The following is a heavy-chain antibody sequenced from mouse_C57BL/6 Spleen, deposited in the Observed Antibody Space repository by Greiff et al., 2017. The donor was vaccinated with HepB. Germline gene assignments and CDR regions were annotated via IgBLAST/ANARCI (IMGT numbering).Heavy chain of an antibody. Sequence: VQLKESGAELVRPGASVKLSCTASGFNIKDDYMHWVKQRPEQGLEWIGWIDPENGDTEYASKFQGKATITADTSSNTAYLQLSSLTSEDTAVYYCTRYGYEALDYWGQGTTLTVSS. D-gene: IGHD2-2*01. CDR3: TRYGYEALDY. J-gene: IGHJ2*01. CDR1: GFNIKDDY. CDR2: IDPENGDT. V-gene: IGHV14-4*01.